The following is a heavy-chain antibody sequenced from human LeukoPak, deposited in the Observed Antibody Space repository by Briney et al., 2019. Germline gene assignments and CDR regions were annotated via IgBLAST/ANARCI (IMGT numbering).Heavy chain of an antibody. CDR3: ARIYYFGDNNWRYFDN. D-gene: IGHD3-10*01. CDR1: GFTFNSYW. J-gene: IGHJ4*02. V-gene: IGHV3-7*01. CDR2: IDPDGSEK. Sequence: GGSLRLSCAASGFTFNSYWMSWFRQAPGKGLGGVANIDPDGSEKQYGDSVKGRFTTSRDNAKNSLYLQMNSLRAEDTAIYYCARIYYFGDNNWRYFDNWGQGTLVTVSS.